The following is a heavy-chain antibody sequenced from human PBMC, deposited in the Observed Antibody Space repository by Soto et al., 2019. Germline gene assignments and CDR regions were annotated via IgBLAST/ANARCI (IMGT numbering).Heavy chain of an antibody. Sequence: GGSLRLSCAASGFAFSSYAMSWVRQAPGKGLEWVSAISDSGGSTYYADSVKGRFTISRDNSKNTLYLQMNSLRAEDTAVYYCENRDNSMVTRYYYGPDVCGQGTTVTVAS. D-gene: IGHD3-10*01. CDR3: ENRDNSMVTRYYYGPDV. CDR1: GFAFSSYA. CDR2: ISDSGGST. J-gene: IGHJ6*02. V-gene: IGHV3-23*01.